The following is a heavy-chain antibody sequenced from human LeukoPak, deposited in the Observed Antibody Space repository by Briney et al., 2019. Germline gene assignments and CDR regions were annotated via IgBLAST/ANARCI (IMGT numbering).Heavy chain of an antibody. CDR2: IYHSGST. CDR1: GYSISSGYY. CDR3: AREAEYIVVVPAAIGY. Sequence: SETLSLTCTVSGYSISSGYYWGWIRPPPGKGLEWIGSIYHSGSTYYNPSLKSRVTISVDTSKNQFSLKLSSVTAADTAVYYCAREAEYIVVVPAAIGYWGQGTLVTVSS. J-gene: IGHJ4*02. D-gene: IGHD2-2*02. V-gene: IGHV4-38-2*02.